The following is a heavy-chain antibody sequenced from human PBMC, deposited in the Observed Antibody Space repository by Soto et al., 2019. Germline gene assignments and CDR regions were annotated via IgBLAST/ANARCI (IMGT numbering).Heavy chain of an antibody. CDR1: GGYIISNY. V-gene: IGHV4-59*01. J-gene: IGHJ4*02. Sequence: PSETLSLTCTLSGGYIISNYWTWIRQPPGKGLEWIGYVYNSGSTNYNPSLKSRVTISEDTSKSQFSLKVNSMTAADTAVYYCARYRREAVAGYTLDNWGQGILVTVSS. CDR3: ARYRREAVAGYTLDN. CDR2: VYNSGST. D-gene: IGHD6-13*01.